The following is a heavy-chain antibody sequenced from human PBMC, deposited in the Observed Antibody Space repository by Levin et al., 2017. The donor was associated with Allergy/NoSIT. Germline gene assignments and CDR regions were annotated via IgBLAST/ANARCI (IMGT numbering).Heavy chain of an antibody. Sequence: GESLKISCEGSGYTFSNYWIGWVRQMPEKGLECMGIIYPGDSDTRYSPSFQGQVTISADKSINTAYLQLSSLKASDTAMYYCARIRQGRGGNYPFEYWGQGTLVTVSS. CDR2: IYPGDSDT. V-gene: IGHV5-51*01. CDR3: ARIRQGRGGNYPFEY. D-gene: IGHD1-26*01. J-gene: IGHJ4*02. CDR1: GYTFSNYW.